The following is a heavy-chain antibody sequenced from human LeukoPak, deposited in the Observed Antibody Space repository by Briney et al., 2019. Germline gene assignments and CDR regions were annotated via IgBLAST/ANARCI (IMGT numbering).Heavy chain of an antibody. CDR3: ARDGYSGSYLNWFDP. J-gene: IGHJ5*02. Sequence: GASVKVSCKASGYTFTSYYMHWVRQAPGQGLEWMGIINPSGGSTSYAQKFQGRVTMTRDTSTSTVYMELSSLRSEDTAVYYCARDGYSGSYLNWFDPWGQGTLVTVSS. CDR1: GYTFTSYY. D-gene: IGHD1-26*01. CDR2: INPSGGST. V-gene: IGHV1-46*01.